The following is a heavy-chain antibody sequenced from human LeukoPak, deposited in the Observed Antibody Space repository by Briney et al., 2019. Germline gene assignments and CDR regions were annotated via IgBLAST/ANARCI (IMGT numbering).Heavy chain of an antibody. J-gene: IGHJ3*02. V-gene: IGHV3-30*02. CDR2: IRYDGSNK. D-gene: IGHD4-17*01. CDR3: AKVRWDDYGDFDAFDI. Sequence: GGSLRLSCAASGFTFSSYGMHWVRQAPGKELEWVAFIRYDGSNKYYADSVKGRFTISRDNSKNTLYLQMNSLRAEDTAVYYCAKVRWDDYGDFDAFDIWGQGTMVTVSS. CDR1: GFTFSSYG.